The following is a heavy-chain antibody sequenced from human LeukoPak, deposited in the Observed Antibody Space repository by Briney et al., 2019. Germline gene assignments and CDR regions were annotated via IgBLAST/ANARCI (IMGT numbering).Heavy chain of an antibody. CDR2: INSDGSWT. CDR1: GNYW. J-gene: IGHJ4*02. D-gene: IGHD2-2*01. Sequence: GGSLRLSCAASGNYWMHWVRQAPGKGLVWVSHINSDGSWTSYADSVKGRFTISKDNAKNTVYLQMNNLRVEDTAVYYCVSFYETYWGRGTLVTVSS. CDR3: VSFYETY. V-gene: IGHV3-74*01.